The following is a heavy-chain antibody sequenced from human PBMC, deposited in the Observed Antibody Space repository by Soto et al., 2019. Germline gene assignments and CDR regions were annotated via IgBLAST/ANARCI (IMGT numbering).Heavy chain of an antibody. CDR3: AKGGDVWGSHRSDFRH. V-gene: IGHV3-23*05. CDR2: ISTSGSK. D-gene: IGHD3-16*02. Sequence: EVQLLESGGGLVQPGGSLRLSCAASGFTSSSDAMSWVRQAPGKGLAWVSVISTSGSKNYADSVKGRFTISRDNSKNTLYLQMNSLRDDDTAVYYCAKGGDVWGSHRSDFRHWGQGTLVTVSS. J-gene: IGHJ1*01. CDR1: GFTSSSDA.